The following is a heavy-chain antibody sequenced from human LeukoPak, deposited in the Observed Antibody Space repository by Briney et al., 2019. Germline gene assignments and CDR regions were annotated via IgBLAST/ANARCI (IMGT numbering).Heavy chain of an antibody. Sequence: SQTLSLTCAISGDSVSSNSATWNWIRQSPSTGLEWLGRTYYRSKWFYDYAVSVKSRITINPDTSKNQFSLQLNSVTPDDTAVYYCAKARLPYGLDVWGQGTAVAVSS. CDR3: AKARLPYGLDV. J-gene: IGHJ6*02. CDR2: TYYRSKWFY. D-gene: IGHD6-25*01. CDR1: GDSVSSNSAT. V-gene: IGHV6-1*01.